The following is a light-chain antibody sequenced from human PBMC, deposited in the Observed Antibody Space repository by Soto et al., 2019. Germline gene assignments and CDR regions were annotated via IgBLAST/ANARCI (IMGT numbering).Light chain of an antibody. CDR2: GNN. CDR3: VAWDDSLNGPV. J-gene: IGLJ3*02. CDR1: SSNIGSEA. Sequence: QAVVTQPPSASGTPGQRVTIACSGSSSNIGSEAVNWYQQLPGTAPKLLTDGNNQRPSGVPDRFSGSKSGTSASLAISGLQSEDEADYYCVAWDDSLNGPVFGGGTKLTVL. V-gene: IGLV1-44*01.